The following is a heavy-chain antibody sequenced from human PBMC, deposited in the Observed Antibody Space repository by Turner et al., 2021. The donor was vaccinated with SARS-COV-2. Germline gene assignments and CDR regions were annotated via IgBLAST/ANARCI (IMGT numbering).Heavy chain of an antibody. CDR1: GGSLTSSNYY. CDR3: ARRYGSRNYFEY. J-gene: IGHJ4*02. V-gene: IGHV4-39*01. CDR2: MYYSGNT. D-gene: IGHD3-10*01. Sequence: QLQMQESSPGLVKPSETLSLPCSVSGGSLTSSNYYWGWIRQPPGKGLEWIGDMYYSGNTYYNSSLKSRVTISIDTSKKQFSLKLSSVTAADTAVYYCARRYGSRNYFEYWGQGTLVTVSS.